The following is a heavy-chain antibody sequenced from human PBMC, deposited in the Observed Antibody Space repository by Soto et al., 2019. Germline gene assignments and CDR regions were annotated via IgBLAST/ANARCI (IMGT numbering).Heavy chain of an antibody. D-gene: IGHD3-9*01. CDR2: ISGNGGST. CDR1: GFTFSSYA. Sequence: GGSLRLSCAASGFTFSSYAMSWVRQAPGKGLEWVSAISGNGGSTYYADSVKGRSTISRDNSKNTLYLQMNSLRAEDTAVYYCAKSGYFDWLLYYWGQGTLVTVSS. J-gene: IGHJ4*02. CDR3: AKSGYFDWLLYY. V-gene: IGHV3-23*01.